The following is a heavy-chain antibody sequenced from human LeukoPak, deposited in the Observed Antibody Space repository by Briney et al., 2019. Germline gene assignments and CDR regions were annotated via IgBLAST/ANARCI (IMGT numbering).Heavy chain of an antibody. CDR3: TTLREDYYFYYMDV. CDR1: GFTFTDAW. V-gene: IGHV3-15*01. CDR2: IKSTPDGGTA. J-gene: IGHJ6*03. Sequence: PGGSLRLSCVASGFTFTDAWMTWVRQAPGKGLECVGRIKSTPDGGTADYAAPVNGRFTISRDDSKNTLYLQMNSLKVEDTAVYFCTTLREDYYFYYMDVWGSGTTVIISS.